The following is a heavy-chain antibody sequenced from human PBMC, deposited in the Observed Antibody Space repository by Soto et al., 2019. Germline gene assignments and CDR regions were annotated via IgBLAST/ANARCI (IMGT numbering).Heavy chain of an antibody. CDR3: TRKRFGMDV. CDR2: IKEDGSEK. V-gene: IGHV3-7*03. CDR1: GFAFSSSW. Sequence: PGGSLRLSCAASGFAFSSSWMGWVRQAPGKGLEWVANIKEDGSEKDYVDPVKGRFTITRDNAKNSLYLQMNNLRAEDTAVYFCTRKRFGMDVWGQGTTVTVSS. J-gene: IGHJ6*02.